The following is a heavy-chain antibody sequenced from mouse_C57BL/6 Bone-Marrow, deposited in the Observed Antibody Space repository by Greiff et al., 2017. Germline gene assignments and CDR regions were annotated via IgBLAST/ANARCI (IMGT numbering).Heavy chain of an antibody. Sequence: EVQGVESGGGLVKPGGSLKLSCAASGFTFSSYAMSWVRQTPEKRLEWVATISDGGSYTYSPDNVKGRFTISRDNAQNNLYLQLSHLKSEDTAMYYCARNRVITTVVATPAWFAYWGQGTLVTVSA. CDR1: GFTFSSYA. CDR3: ARNRVITTVVATPAWFAY. CDR2: ISDGGSYT. V-gene: IGHV5-4*01. D-gene: IGHD1-1*01. J-gene: IGHJ3*01.